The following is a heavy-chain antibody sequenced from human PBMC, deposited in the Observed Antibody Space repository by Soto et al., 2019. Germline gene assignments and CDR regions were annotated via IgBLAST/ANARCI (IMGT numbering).Heavy chain of an antibody. Sequence: QVQLVQSGAEVKKPGASVKVSCKASGYTFTSYGISWVRQAPGQGLEWMGWISAYNGNTNYAQKLQGRVTMTTYKSTSTACMELRSLRADDTAVYYFGGGIAAAGAVAFYIWGRGTMVPVSS. J-gene: IGHJ3*02. CDR1: GYTFTSYG. CDR2: ISAYNGNT. CDR3: GGGIAAAGAVAFYI. D-gene: IGHD6-13*01. V-gene: IGHV1-18*04.